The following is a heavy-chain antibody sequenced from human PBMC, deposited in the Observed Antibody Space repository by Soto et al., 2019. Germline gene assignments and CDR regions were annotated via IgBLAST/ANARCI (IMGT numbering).Heavy chain of an antibody. J-gene: IGHJ6*02. CDR1: GYTFTGYY. CDR3: ARVVCRSTSCYFNYYYGMDV. D-gene: IGHD2-2*01. CDR2: INPNSGGT. Sequence: ASVKVSCKASGYTFTGYYMHWVRQAPGQGLEWMGWINPNSGGTNYAQKFQGRVTMTRDTSISTAYMELSRLRSDDTAVYYCARVVCRSTSCYFNYYYGMDVWGQGTTVTVYS. V-gene: IGHV1-2*02.